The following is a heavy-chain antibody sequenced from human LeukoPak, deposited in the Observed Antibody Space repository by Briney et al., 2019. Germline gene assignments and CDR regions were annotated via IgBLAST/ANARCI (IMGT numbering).Heavy chain of an antibody. J-gene: IGHJ4*02. Sequence: GGSLRLSCAVSGITLSNYGMSWVRQAPGKGLEWVAGISDSGGRTNYADSVKGRFTISRDTPKNTLYLQMNSLRAEDTAVYFCAKRGVVIRVILVGFHKEAYYFDSWGQGALVTVSS. CDR2: ISDSGGRT. CDR3: AKRGVVIRVILVGFHKEAYYFDS. CDR1: GITLSNYG. D-gene: IGHD3-22*01. V-gene: IGHV3-23*01.